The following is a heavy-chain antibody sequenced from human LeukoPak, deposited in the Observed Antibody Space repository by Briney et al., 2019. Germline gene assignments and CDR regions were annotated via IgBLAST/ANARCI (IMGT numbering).Heavy chain of an antibody. D-gene: IGHD6-19*01. V-gene: IGHV4-59*01. CDR1: SGSISSYY. Sequence: SETLSLTCTVSSGSISSYYWSWIRQPPGKGLEWIGYIYYSGSTNYNPSLKSRVTISVDTSKNQFSLKLSSVTAADTAVYYCARVTGRIAVAGPFDYWGQGTLVTVSS. CDR2: IYYSGST. CDR3: ARVTGRIAVAGPFDY. J-gene: IGHJ4*02.